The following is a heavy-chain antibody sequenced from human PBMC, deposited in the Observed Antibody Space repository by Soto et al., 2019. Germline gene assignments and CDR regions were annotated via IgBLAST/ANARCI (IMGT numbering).Heavy chain of an antibody. V-gene: IGHV3-23*05. Sequence: SLRLSCSASGFSFSKYAMIWVRQAPGKGQEWVSGIYGSGSTKDYAASVKGRFTISRDNSKNTVYLEMNNLRAEDTAMYYCAKDAVSGDGLWLVYDWGQRPLVTVCS. CDR3: AKDAVSGDGLWLVYD. D-gene: IGHD2-21*02. CDR1: GFSFSKYA. CDR2: IYGSGSTK. J-gene: IGHJ4*02.